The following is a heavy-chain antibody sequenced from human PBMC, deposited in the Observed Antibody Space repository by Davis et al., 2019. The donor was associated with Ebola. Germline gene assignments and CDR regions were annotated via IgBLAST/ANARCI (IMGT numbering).Heavy chain of an antibody. D-gene: IGHD4-17*01. CDR2: INPSGDGT. V-gene: IGHV1-46*01. CDR3: ARGGDMTTVTSSLFDY. CDR1: GYTFTNYY. Sequence: ASVKVSCKASGYTFTNYYMHWVRQAPGQGLEWMGIINPSGDGTSYAQKFQGRVTMTRDTSTSTVYMELSSLRSEDTAVYFCARGGDMTTVTSSLFDYWGQGTLVTVSS. J-gene: IGHJ4*02.